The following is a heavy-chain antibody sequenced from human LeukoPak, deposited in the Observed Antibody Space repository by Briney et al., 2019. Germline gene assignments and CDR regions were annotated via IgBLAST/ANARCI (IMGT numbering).Heavy chain of an antibody. V-gene: IGHV3-48*03. J-gene: IGHJ4*02. CDR1: GFTFSSYE. CDR2: ISSSGSTI. D-gene: IGHD3-10*01. Sequence: GGSLRLSXAASGFTFSSYEMNWVSQAPGKGLEWVSYISSSGSTIYYADSVKGRFTISRDNAKNSLYLQMNSLRAEDTAVYYCARDLRRFGTLVDYWGQGTLVTVSS. CDR3: ARDLRRFGTLVDY.